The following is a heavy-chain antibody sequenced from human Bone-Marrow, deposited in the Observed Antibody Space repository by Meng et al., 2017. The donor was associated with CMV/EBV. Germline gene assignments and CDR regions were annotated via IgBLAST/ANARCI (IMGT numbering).Heavy chain of an antibody. J-gene: IGHJ5*02. CDR2: IYSGGSST. V-gene: IGHV3-23*03. Sequence: GGSLRLSCAASGFTFSSYWMHWVRQAPGKGLVWVSVIYSGGSSTYYADSVKGRFTISRDNSKNTLYLQMNSLRAEDTAVYYCAKAYYYDSSGDWFDPWGQGTLVTVSS. CDR1: GFTFSSYW. CDR3: AKAYYYDSSGDWFDP. D-gene: IGHD3-22*01.